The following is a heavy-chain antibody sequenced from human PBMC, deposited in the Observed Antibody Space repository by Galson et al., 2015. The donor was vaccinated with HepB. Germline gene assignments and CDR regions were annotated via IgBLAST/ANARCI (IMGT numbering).Heavy chain of an antibody. Sequence: SLRLSCAASGFTFSSYAMHWVRQAPGKGLEWVAVISYDGSNKYYADSVKGRFTISRDNSKNTLYLQMNSLRAEDTAVYYCARGRAAGDWRAFDIWGQGTMVTVSS. CDR1: GFTFSSYA. CDR3: ARGRAAGDWRAFDI. CDR2: ISYDGSNK. J-gene: IGHJ3*02. D-gene: IGHD3-3*01. V-gene: IGHV3-30-3*01.